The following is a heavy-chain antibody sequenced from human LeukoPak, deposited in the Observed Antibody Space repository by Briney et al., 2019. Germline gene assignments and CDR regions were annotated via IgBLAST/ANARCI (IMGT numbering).Heavy chain of an antibody. CDR1: GGSISSYY. V-gene: IGHV4-4*07. CDR2: IYTSGST. D-gene: IGHD3-22*01. J-gene: IGHJ4*02. Sequence: SETLSLTCTVSGGSISSYYWSWIRQPAGKGLEWIGRIYTSGSTNYNPSLKSRVTMSVDTSKNQFSLKLSSMTAADTAVYYCARDLHGYDSSGYQYYFDYWGQGTLVTVSS. CDR3: ARDLHGYDSSGYQYYFDY.